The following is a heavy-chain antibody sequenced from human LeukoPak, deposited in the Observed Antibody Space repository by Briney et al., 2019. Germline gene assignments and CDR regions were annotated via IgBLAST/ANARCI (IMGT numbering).Heavy chain of an antibody. CDR2: ICTSGAI. V-gene: IGHV4-61*02. CDR1: GGSINSGNYY. D-gene: IGHD3-22*01. Sequence: SETLSLTCTVSGGSINSGNYYWTWIRQPAGKRLEYIGRICTSGAISYSPSLKSRVIISADTSKNQISLKLNSVTAADTAVYYCAAMIGYFDYWGQGILVTVSS. CDR3: AAMIGYFDY. J-gene: IGHJ4*02.